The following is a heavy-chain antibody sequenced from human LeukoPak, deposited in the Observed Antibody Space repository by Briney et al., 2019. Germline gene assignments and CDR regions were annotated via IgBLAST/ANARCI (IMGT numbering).Heavy chain of an antibody. CDR2: IYYSGST. J-gene: IGHJ4*02. CDR3: ARGGSSSGRIDY. D-gene: IGHD6-6*01. Sequence: SETLSLTCTVSGGSISNYYWSWIRQPPGKGLEWIGYIYYSGSTNYNPSLKSRVTISVNTSKNQFSLKLSSVTAADTAVYYCARGGSSSGRIDYWGQGTLVTVSS. CDR1: GGSISNYY. V-gene: IGHV4-59*01.